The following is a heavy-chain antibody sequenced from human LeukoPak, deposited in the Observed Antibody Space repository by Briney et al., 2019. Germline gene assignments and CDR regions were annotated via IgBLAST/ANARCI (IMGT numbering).Heavy chain of an antibody. CDR1: RGSTSGYY. CDR2: IYYSGSA. CDR3: ARVATTTAVDY. Sequence: LETLSLTRTVSRGSTSGYYWSWIGQPPAQGLEWIGFIYYSGSANYNPSLPSRVTISVDTSKNQFSLHLSSVPAAHPALHCCARVATTTAVDYWGQGTLVTVSS. D-gene: IGHD4-11*01. V-gene: IGHV4-59*01. J-gene: IGHJ4*02.